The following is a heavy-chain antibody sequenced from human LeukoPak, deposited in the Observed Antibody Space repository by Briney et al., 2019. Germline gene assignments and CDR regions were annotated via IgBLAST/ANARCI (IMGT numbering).Heavy chain of an antibody. CDR1: GFTFSRYW. CDR3: AREYYDFWSGYSPPFDY. V-gene: IGHV3-7*01. CDR2: IKQDGSEK. Sequence: GGSLRLSCAASGFTFSRYWMSWVRQAPGKGLEGVANIKQDGSEKYYVDSVKGRFTISRDNAKNSLYLQMNSLRAEDTAVYYCAREYYDFWSGYSPPFDYWGQGTLVTVSS. D-gene: IGHD3-3*01. J-gene: IGHJ4*02.